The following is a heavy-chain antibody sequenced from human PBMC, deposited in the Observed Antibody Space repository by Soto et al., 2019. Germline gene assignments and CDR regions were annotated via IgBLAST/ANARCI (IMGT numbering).Heavy chain of an antibody. CDR2: IYYSGST. CDR3: ARERYYDFWSGYYPLATYGMDV. V-gene: IGHV4-39*07. D-gene: IGHD3-3*01. J-gene: IGHJ6*02. Sequence: SETLSLTCTVSGGSISSSSYYWGWIRQPPGKGLEWIGSIYYSGSTYYNPSLKSRVTISVDTSKNQFSLKLSSVTAADTAVYYCARERYYDFWSGYYPLATYGMDVWGQGTTVTVSS. CDR1: GGSISSSSYY.